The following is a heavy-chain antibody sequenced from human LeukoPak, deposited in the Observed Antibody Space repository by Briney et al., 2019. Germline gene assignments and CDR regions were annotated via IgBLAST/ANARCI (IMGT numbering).Heavy chain of an antibody. CDR1: GSSISNYY. CDR2: LYSTGST. Sequence: SETLSLTCSVSGSSISNYYWSWIRQSPGKGLEGVGYLYSTGSTHYNPSLKSRVPISVETPKNLLSLRLSSVTAADTAVYFCARHEGLARPFDYWGQGTLVPVSS. J-gene: IGHJ4*02. V-gene: IGHV4-59*08. D-gene: IGHD6-19*01. CDR3: ARHEGLARPFDY.